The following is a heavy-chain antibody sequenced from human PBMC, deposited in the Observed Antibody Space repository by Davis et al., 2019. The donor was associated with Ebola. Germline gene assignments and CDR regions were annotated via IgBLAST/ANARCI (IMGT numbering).Heavy chain of an antibody. D-gene: IGHD6-19*01. J-gene: IGHJ4*02. V-gene: IGHV4-59*06. Sequence: SETLSLTCTVSGGSISSYYWSWIRQHPGKGLEWIGYIYYSGSTYYNPSLKSRVTISVDTSKNQFSLKLSSVTAADTAVYYCARAVAGTGNFDYWGQGTLVTVSS. CDR2: IYYSGST. CDR3: ARAVAGTGNFDY. CDR1: GGSISSYY.